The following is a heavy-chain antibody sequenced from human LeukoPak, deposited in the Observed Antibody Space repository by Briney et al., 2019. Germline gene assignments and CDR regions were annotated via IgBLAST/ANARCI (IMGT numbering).Heavy chain of an antibody. CDR2: TYYRSKWYN. CDR1: GDSVSSNSAT. CDR3: ARVPSPAVTGLMDV. Sequence: SQTLSLTCAISGDSVSSNSATWNWIRQSPSRGLEWLGRTYYRSKWYNDYAVSVKSRVTVNPDSSRNQFSLQLNSVTPEDTAVYYCARVPSPAVTGLMDVWGQGATVTVSS. V-gene: IGHV6-1*01. D-gene: IGHD6-19*01. J-gene: IGHJ6*02.